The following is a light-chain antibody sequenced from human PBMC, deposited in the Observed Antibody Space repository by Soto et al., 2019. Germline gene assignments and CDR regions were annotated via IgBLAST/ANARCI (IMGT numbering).Light chain of an antibody. J-gene: IGKJ4*01. V-gene: IGKV1-5*01. CDR3: EQYNSFFLT. CDR1: QSISSW. Sequence: DIQMTQSPSTLSASVGDRVTITCRASQSISSWLAWYQQKPGKAPKLLIYDASSLESGVPSRFSGSGSGTEFTLTISSLQPDDFAIYYCEQYNSFFLTFCGGTKVEIQ. CDR2: DAS.